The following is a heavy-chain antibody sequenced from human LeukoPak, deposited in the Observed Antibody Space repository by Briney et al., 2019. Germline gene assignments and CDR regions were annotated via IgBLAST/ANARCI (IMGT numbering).Heavy chain of an antibody. D-gene: IGHD6-19*01. V-gene: IGHV3-23*01. Sequence: GGSLRLSCAASGFTFSSYAMSWVRQAPGKGLEWVSAISGSGGSTYYADSVKGRFTISGDNSKNTLYLQMNSLRAEDTAVYYCAKAKGVAGPYYYYGMDVWGQGTTVTVSS. CDR2: ISGSGGST. J-gene: IGHJ6*02. CDR1: GFTFSSYA. CDR3: AKAKGVAGPYYYYGMDV.